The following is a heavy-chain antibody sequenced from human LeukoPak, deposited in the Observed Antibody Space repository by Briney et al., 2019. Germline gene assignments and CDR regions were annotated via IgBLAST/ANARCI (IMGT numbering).Heavy chain of an antibody. CDR1: GGSFSGYY. V-gene: IGHV4-34*01. CDR3: ARGLRRGAGMKAYYYYGMDV. Sequence: SETLSLTCAVYGGSFSGYYWSWVRQPPGKGLEWIGEINHRGSTNYNPSLKSRVTISVDTSKNQFSLKLSSVTAADTAVYYCARGLRRGAGMKAYYYYGMDVWGEQTTVTVSS. J-gene: IGHJ6*01. D-gene: IGHD3-10*01. CDR2: INHRGST.